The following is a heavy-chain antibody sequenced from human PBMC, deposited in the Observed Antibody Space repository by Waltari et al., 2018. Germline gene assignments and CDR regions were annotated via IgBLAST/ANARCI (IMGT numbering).Heavy chain of an antibody. J-gene: IGHJ4*02. CDR2: ISSSSTI. V-gene: IGHV3-48*01. CDR3: ARGAPRD. Sequence: EVQLVESGGGLVQPGGSLRLSCAASGFTFSSYSMNWVRQAPGKGLEWVSYISSSSTIYYADSVKGRFTISRDNSKNTLYLQMNSLRAEDTAVYYCARGAPRDWGQGTLVTVSS. CDR1: GFTFSSYS.